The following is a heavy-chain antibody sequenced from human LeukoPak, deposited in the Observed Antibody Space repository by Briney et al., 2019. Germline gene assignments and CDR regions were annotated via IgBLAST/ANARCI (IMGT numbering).Heavy chain of an antibody. CDR3: ARESWGYRAFDI. CDR2: ISTSSSTI. J-gene: IGHJ3*02. V-gene: IGHV3-48*04. CDR1: GFTFNSYS. Sequence: GGSLRLSCAASGFTFNSYSMNWVRQAPGKGLEWVSYISTSSSTIYYADSVKGRFTISRDNAKNSLYLQMNSLRAEDTAVYYCARESWGYRAFDIWGQGTMVTVSS. D-gene: IGHD3-16*01.